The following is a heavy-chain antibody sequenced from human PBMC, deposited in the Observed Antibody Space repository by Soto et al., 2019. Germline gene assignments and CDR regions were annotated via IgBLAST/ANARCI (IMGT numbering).Heavy chain of an antibody. Sequence: ASVKVSCKASGYTFTSYYIHWVRQAPGQGLEWTGMINPSGGSTDYAQNFQGRATMTRDPSTSTVYMELSSLRSDDTAVYYCAKDRGRATAGEYYYYGMDVWGQGNTVTVSS. CDR1: GYTFTSYY. CDR2: INPSGGST. V-gene: IGHV1-46*01. D-gene: IGHD6-13*01. CDR3: AKDRGRATAGEYYYYGMDV. J-gene: IGHJ6*02.